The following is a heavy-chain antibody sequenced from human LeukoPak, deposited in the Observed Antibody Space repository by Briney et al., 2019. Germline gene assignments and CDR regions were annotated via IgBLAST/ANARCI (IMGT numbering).Heavy chain of an antibody. CDR3: ARRSDSGSYSY. CDR1: GYTFTSYW. J-gene: IGHJ4*02. D-gene: IGHD3-10*01. Sequence: ASVKVSCKASGYTFTSYWIGWVRQMPGKGLEWMGIIYPGDSDTRYSPSFQGQVTISADKSISTAYLQWSSLKASDTAMYYCARRSDSGSYSYWGQGTLVTVSS. V-gene: IGHV5-51*01. CDR2: IYPGDSDT.